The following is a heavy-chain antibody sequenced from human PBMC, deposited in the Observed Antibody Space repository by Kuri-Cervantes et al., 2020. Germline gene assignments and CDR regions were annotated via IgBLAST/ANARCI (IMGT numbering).Heavy chain of an antibody. CDR2: ISYDGSNK. CDR1: GFTFNSYA. V-gene: IGHV3-30-3*01. J-gene: IGHJ3*02. CDR3: ARDGPPDMYNDFWRGYSFDI. Sequence: GGSLRLSCAASGFTFNSYAMHWVRQAPGKGLEWVAVISYDGSNKYYADSVKGRFTISRDNAKNSLFLQMDSLRVEDTAVYYCARDGPPDMYNDFWRGYSFDIWGQGTMVTVSS. D-gene: IGHD3-3*01.